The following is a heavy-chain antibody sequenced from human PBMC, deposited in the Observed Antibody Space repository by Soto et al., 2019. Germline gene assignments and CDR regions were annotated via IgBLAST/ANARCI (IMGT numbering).Heavy chain of an antibody. D-gene: IGHD4-4*01. CDR1: GFPFSSYV. Sequence: XGSLRLSCAASGFPFSSYVMSWVRQAPGKGLEWVSGITGGGSNTFYADSVKGRFTISRDNSKNTLFLQMNSLGAEDTAVYYCAKDSNKYSSSLRGRYFDYWGQGIGVTVSS. CDR3: AKDSNKYSSSLRGRYFDY. V-gene: IGHV3-23*01. CDR2: ITGGGSNT. J-gene: IGHJ4*02.